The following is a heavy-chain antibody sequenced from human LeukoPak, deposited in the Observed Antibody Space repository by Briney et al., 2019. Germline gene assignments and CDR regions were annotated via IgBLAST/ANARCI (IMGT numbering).Heavy chain of an antibody. V-gene: IGHV4-39*01. CDR3: ARGDSSGRYFGADAFDV. D-gene: IGHD6-19*01. CDR2: IYYSGST. CDR1: GGSISSSSYY. J-gene: IGHJ3*01. Sequence: SETLSLTCTVSGGSISSSSYYWGWIRQSPGKGLEWIGSIYYSGSTYYNPSLKSRVTISVDTSKNQFSLKLSSVTAADTAVYYCARGDSSGRYFGADAFDVWGQGTMVTVSS.